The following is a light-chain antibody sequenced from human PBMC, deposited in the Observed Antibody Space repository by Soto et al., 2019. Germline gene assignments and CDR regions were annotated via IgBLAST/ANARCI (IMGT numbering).Light chain of an antibody. CDR3: QQRSNWPPIT. Sequence: EIVLTQSPATLSLSPGERATLSCRASQSVTNSLAWYQQKRAEAPGLLVYDASNRAPGIPTRFSGRGSRTDFTLTISNLEPEDFAVYYCQQRSNWPPITFGQGTRLEIK. J-gene: IGKJ5*01. CDR2: DAS. CDR1: QSVTNS. V-gene: IGKV3-11*01.